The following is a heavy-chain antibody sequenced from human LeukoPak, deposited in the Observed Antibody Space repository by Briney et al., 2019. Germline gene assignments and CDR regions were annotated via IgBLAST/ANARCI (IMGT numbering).Heavy chain of an antibody. D-gene: IGHD5-24*01. CDR3: VRGFDGYFGFDL. V-gene: IGHV3-7*03. Sequence: PGGSLRLSCTASGFTFSTYWMSWVRLAPGNALEWVANINQDESETFYVDSVEGRFTISRDNGKNSIFVQMDSLRVEDTAVYYCVRGFDGYFGFDLWGQGTMVTVSS. CDR2: INQDESET. J-gene: IGHJ3*01. CDR1: GFTFSTYW.